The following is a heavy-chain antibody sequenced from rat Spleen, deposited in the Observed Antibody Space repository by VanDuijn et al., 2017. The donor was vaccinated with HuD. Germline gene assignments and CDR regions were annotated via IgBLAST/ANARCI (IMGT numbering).Heavy chain of an antibody. CDR2: ISYGDTSGHSST. Sequence: EVQLVESDGGLVQPGRSLKLSCAASGFTLSDHYMAWVRQTPTKGLEWVATISYGDTSGHSSTYYRDSVKGRFTISRDIAKSTLYLRMDSLRSEDTATYYCTTHGNSGYGDYFDSWGQGVMVTVSS. CDR3: TTHGNSGYGDYFDS. J-gene: IGHJ2*01. V-gene: IGHV5-29*01. CDR1: GFTLSDHY. D-gene: IGHD4-3*01.